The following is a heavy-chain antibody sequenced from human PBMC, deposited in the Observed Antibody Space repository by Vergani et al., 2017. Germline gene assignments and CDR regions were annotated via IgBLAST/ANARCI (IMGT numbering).Heavy chain of an antibody. D-gene: IGHD5-18*01. V-gene: IGHV3-21*04. CDR1: GFTFSSYS. CDR2: ISSSSSYT. CDR3: ARLPLIQLSPDY. J-gene: IGHJ4*02. Sequence: EVQLVESGGGLVKPGGSLRLSCAASGFTFSSYSMNWVRQAPGKGLEWVSSISSSSSYTNYADSVKGRFTISRDNAKNSLYLQMNSLRAEDTAVYYCARLPLIQLSPDYWGQGTLVTVSS.